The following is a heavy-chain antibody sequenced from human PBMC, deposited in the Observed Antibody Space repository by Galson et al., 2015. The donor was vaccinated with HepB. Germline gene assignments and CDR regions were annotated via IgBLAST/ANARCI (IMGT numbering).Heavy chain of an antibody. D-gene: IGHD1-14*01. Sequence: SVKVSCKASGFTFTTYYFHWVRQAPGQGLEWMGIINPSGGTTNYAQKFQGRVTMTRDTSTSTVYMELSSLRSDDTAVYYCARSKPATPYDYWGQGTLVTVSS. V-gene: IGHV1-46*01. CDR2: INPSGGTT. CDR1: GFTFTTYY. J-gene: IGHJ4*02. CDR3: ARSKPATPYDY.